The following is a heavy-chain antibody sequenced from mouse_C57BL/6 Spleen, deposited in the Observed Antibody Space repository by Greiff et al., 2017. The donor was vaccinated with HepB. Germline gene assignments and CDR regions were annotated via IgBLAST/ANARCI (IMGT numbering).Heavy chain of an antibody. CDR3: AREAYYYGYYFDY. D-gene: IGHD1-2*01. V-gene: IGHV3-1*01. CDR1: GYSITSGYD. CDR2: ISYSGST. Sequence: VQLQQSGPGMVKPSPSLSLTCTVSGYSITSGYDWHWIRHFPGNKLEWMGYISYSGSTNYNPSLKSRISITHDTSKNHFFLKLNSVTTEDTATYYCAREAYYYGYYFDYWGQGTTLTVSS. J-gene: IGHJ2*01.